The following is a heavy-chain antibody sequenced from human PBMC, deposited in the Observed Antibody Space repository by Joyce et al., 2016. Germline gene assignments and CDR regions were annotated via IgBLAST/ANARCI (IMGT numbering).Heavy chain of an antibody. D-gene: IGHD7-27*01. CDR3: ARVMGKRGMDV. CDR2: IYRNGDS. J-gene: IGHJ6*02. Sequence: DAQLVESGGGLIQPGGSLRLSCAVSGLTVSDNYMSWVRLPPGKGLELVAAIYRNGDSYYGDSVKGRWTISRDNSKNTVSLLVNSLRVDDTGVYYCARVMGKRGMDVWGQGTTVIVS. V-gene: IGHV3-53*03. CDR1: GLTVSDNY.